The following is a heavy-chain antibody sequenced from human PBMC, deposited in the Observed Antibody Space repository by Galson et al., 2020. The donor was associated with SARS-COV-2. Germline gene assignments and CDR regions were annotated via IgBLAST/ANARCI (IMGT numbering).Heavy chain of an antibody. J-gene: IGHJ3*02. CDR1: GYSFTSYW. D-gene: IGHD6-19*01. CDR3: ARHREGSIAVAVDDAFDI. V-gene: IGHV5-51*01. CDR2: IYPGDSDT. Sequence: GESLKISCKGSGYSFTSYWIGWVRQMPGKGLEWMGIIYPGDSDTRYSPSFQGQVTISADKSISTAYLQWSSLKASDTAMYYCARHREGSIAVAVDDAFDIWGQGTMVTVSS.